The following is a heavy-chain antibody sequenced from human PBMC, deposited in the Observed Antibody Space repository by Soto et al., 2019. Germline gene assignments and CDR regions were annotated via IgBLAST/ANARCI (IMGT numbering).Heavy chain of an antibody. CDR1: GDSISSRGSS. CDR3: AAGTLGAIWTALDY. D-gene: IGHD3-16*01. Sequence: SETLSLTCAVSGDSISSRGSSLAWIRQPPGMGLEWIGYIYHSGSTFYNPSLRSRVTISVDRSKNQCSLKVNSVAAADTALYFCAAGTLGAIWTALDYWGQGILVTVPS. CDR2: IYHSGST. J-gene: IGHJ4*02. V-gene: IGHV4-30-2*01.